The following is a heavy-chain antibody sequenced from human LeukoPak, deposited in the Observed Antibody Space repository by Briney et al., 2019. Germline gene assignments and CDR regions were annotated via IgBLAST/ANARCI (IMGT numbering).Heavy chain of an antibody. J-gene: IGHJ4*02. Sequence: GGTLRLSCAASGFIFSDYGMSWVRQAPGKGLEWVSVISGSGEITYYADSVKGRFTISRDNSKNTLYLQMNSLRAEDTAVYYCAKDLTVTTNGFDYWGQGTLVTVSS. CDR2: ISGSGEIT. CDR1: GFIFSDYG. V-gene: IGHV3-23*01. CDR3: AKDLTVTTNGFDY. D-gene: IGHD4-17*01.